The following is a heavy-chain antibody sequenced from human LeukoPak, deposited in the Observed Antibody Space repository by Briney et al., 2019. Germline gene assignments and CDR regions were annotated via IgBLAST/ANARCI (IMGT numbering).Heavy chain of an antibody. CDR1: DHTSSIYP. J-gene: IGHJ4*03. CDR2: ISASNGNT. CDR3: ARSLPWDGAWGPFDH. D-gene: IGHD1-26*01. V-gene: IGHV1-18*01. Sequence: APVKVSCKTSDHTSSIYPVSWVRQAPGQGLEWMGWISASNGNTNYAQKFQDRVTIMTDTSTNTVYMEVRSLRSADTAVYYCARSLPWDGAWGPFDHWGQRIPVTLSS.